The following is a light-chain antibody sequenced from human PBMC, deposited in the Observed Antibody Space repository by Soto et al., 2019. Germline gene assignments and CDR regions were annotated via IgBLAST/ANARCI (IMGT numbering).Light chain of an antibody. CDR3: SSYTSSSIVV. Sequence: QSVLTQPASVSGSPGQSITISCTGTSSDVGGYNYVSWYQQHPGKAPQLMIYEVTNRPSGVSNRFSGSKSGNTASLTISGLQAEDEADYYCSSYTSSSIVVFGGGTKVTVL. CDR1: SSDVGGYNY. CDR2: EVT. V-gene: IGLV2-14*01. J-gene: IGLJ2*01.